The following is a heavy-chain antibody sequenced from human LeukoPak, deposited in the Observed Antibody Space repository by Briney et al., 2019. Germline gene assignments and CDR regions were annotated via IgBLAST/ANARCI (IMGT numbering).Heavy chain of an antibody. CDR3: ARHRGPSLYSSGYFDY. CDR2: ISDSGGNT. CDR1: GFTFSSYA. V-gene: IGHV3-23*01. Sequence: PGGSLRLSCAASGFTFSSYAMSWVRQAPGKGLEWVSSISDSGGNTYYADSVKGRFTISRDNSKNTLYLQMNSLRTEDTAVYYCARHRGPSLYSSGYFDYWGQGTLVTVSS. J-gene: IGHJ4*02. D-gene: IGHD3-22*01.